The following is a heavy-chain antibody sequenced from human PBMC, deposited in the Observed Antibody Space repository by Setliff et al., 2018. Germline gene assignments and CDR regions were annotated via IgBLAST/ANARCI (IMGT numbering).Heavy chain of an antibody. CDR3: ATHYDYVPGC. V-gene: IGHV4-39*01. D-gene: IGHD3-16*01. Sequence: SETLSLTCSVSGGSIISSTYNWGWIRQPPGKGLEWIGSIYYSGTTYYNPSLESRVTISVDTSRNQFSLRLTSVTAADTAVYYCATHYDYVPGCWGQGTLVTVSS. CDR1: GGSIISSTYN. J-gene: IGHJ4*02. CDR2: IYYSGTT.